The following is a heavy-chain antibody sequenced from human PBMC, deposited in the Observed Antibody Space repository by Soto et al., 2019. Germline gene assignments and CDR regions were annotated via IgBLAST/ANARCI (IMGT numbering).Heavy chain of an antibody. V-gene: IGHV3-21*01. Sequence: EVQLVESGGGLVKPGGSLRLSCAASGFTFSSYSMNWVRQAPGKGLEWVSSISSSSSYIYYADSVKGRFTITRDNARNSLYLEMNGLRGEDTAVYYCVRDSASDSWCCFGLYYFDYWGHGTLVTVST. CDR3: VRDSASDSWCCFGLYYFDY. CDR1: GFTFSSYS. J-gene: IGHJ4*01. D-gene: IGHD3-3*01. CDR2: ISSSSSYI.